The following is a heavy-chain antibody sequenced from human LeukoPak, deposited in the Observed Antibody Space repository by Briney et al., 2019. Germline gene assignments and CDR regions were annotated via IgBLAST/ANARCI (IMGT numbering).Heavy chain of an antibody. D-gene: IGHD2-2*01. CDR1: GFTCSSYW. CDR2: INSDGSST. CDR3: AKDPRYCSSTSCFHAEYFQH. J-gene: IGHJ1*01. Sequence: GGSLRLSCAASGFTCSSYWMHWVRQAPGKGLVWVSRINSDGSSTSYADSVKGRFTISRDNAKNTLYLQMNSLRAEDTAVYYCAKDPRYCSSTSCFHAEYFQHWGQGTLVTVSS. V-gene: IGHV3-74*01.